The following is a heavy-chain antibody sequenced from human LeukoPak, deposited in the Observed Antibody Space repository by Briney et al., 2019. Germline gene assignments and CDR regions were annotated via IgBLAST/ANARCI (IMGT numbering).Heavy chain of an antibody. CDR1: GGSISSSSYY. J-gene: IGHJ5*02. CDR3: ARQPRGNWFDP. Sequence: SETLSLTCTVSGGSISSSSYYWGWIRQPPGKGLEWIGYIYHSGSTYYNPSLKSRVTISVDRSKNQFSLKLSSVTAADTAVYYCARQPRGNWFDPWGQGTLVTVSS. CDR2: IYHSGST. V-gene: IGHV4-30-2*01.